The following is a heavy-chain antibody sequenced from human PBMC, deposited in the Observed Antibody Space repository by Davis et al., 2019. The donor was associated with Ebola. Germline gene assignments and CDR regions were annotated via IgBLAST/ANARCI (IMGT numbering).Heavy chain of an antibody. V-gene: IGHV4-34*01. D-gene: IGHD3-22*01. J-gene: IGHJ6*02. Sequence: SETLSLTCTVSGGSISSYYWSWIRQPPGKELEWIGEINHSGSTNYNPSLKSRVTISVDTSKKQFSLKLSSVTAADTAVYYCARGSYDSSGYYYYYYGMDVWGQGTTVTVSS. CDR2: INHSGST. CDR1: GGSISSYY. CDR3: ARGSYDSSGYYYYYYGMDV.